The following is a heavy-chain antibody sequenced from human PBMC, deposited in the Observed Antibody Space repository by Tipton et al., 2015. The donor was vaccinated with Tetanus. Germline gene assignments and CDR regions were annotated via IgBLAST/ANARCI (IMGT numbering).Heavy chain of an antibody. V-gene: IGHV1-2*02. Sequence: QVQLVQSGAEMKKPGASVKVSCKASGYTFTGYYIYWVRQAPGQGLEWMGWIDPNSGGTVYAQKFQGRVTTTRDTSISTAYMDLRSLRSDDTAVYYCARDRGDYIYYGMDVWGPGTTVTVS. D-gene: IGHD3-22*01. CDR3: ARDRGDYIYYGMDV. CDR2: IDPNSGGT. CDR1: GYTFTGYY. J-gene: IGHJ6*02.